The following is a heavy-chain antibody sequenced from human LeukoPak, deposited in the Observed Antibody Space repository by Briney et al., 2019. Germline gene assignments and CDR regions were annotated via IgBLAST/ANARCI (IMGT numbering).Heavy chain of an antibody. Sequence: GGSLRLSCAASGFTFSSYWMHWVRQAPGKGLVWVSRIHSDGSNTNYADSVKGRFTISRDNSKNTLYLQMNSLRAEDTAIYYCDCSSATCYAAGDYWGQGTLVTVSS. CDR1: GFTFSSYW. CDR3: DCSSATCYAAGDY. V-gene: IGHV3-74*01. J-gene: IGHJ4*02. D-gene: IGHD2-2*01. CDR2: IHSDGSNT.